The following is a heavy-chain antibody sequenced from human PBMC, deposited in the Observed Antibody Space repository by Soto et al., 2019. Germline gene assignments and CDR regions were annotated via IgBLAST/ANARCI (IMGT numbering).Heavy chain of an antibody. V-gene: IGHV6-1*01. CDR3: AGEDNHDAFDI. CDR1: GDXVAANTPP. J-gene: IGHJ3*02. CDR2: TYYRSKWYT. Sequence: XLSLNWASSGDXVAANTPPWNWIRQSPSRGLEWLGRTYYRSKWYTDHAVSAKSGITISPQKSKNPFSLKMNPVTTEDTAVYYCAGEDNHDAFDIWGQGTMVTVSS.